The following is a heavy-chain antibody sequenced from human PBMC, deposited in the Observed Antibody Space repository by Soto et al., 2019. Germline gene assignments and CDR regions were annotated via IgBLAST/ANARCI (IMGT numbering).Heavy chain of an antibody. V-gene: IGHV3-21*01. CDR3: ARVSPRSGSSGWYYFDY. CDR2: ISSSSSYI. CDR1: GFTFSSYS. D-gene: IGHD6-19*01. Sequence: PVGSLRLSCAASGFTFSSYSMNWVRQAPGKGLEWVSSISSSSSYIYYADSVKGRFTISRDNAKNSLYLQMNSLRTEDTAVYYCARVSPRSGSSGWYYFDYWGQGTLVTVSS. J-gene: IGHJ4*02.